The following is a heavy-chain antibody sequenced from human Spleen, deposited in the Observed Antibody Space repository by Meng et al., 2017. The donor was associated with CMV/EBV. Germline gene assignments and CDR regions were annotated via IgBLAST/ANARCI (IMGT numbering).Heavy chain of an antibody. CDR1: GYTFTSYG. J-gene: IGHJ6*02. D-gene: IGHD4-17*01. V-gene: IGHV1-18*01. Sequence: ASVKVSCKAFGYTFTSYGISWVRQAPGQGLEWMGWISAYNGNTNYAQKLQGRVTMNTDTSTSTAYMELRSLRSDDTAVYYCAREGYGDDYYYYGMDVWGQGTTVTVSS. CDR3: AREGYGDDYYYYGMDV. CDR2: ISAYNGNT.